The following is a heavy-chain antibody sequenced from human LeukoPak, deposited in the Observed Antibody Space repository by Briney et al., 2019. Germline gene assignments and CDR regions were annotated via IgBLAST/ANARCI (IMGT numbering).Heavy chain of an antibody. Sequence: PGGSLRLSCEASGFTFSSYAMTWVRQAPGKGLEWVSIISGSSVGTYYADSVKGRFTISRDNSKNTLYLQMNSLRAEDTAVYYCAKGISTAGYYYYYGMDVWGQGTTVTVSS. J-gene: IGHJ6*02. V-gene: IGHV3-23*01. CDR1: GFTFSSYA. CDR2: ISGSSVGT. CDR3: AKGISTAGYYYYYGMDV. D-gene: IGHD4-17*01.